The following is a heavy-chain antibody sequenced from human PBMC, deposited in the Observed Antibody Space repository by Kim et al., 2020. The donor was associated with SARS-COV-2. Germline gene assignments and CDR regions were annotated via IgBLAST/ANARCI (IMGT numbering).Heavy chain of an antibody. V-gene: IGHV3-11*03. CDR2: ISRSSSYT. Sequence: GGSLRLSCAASGFTFSDYYMSWIRQAPGKGLEWVSYISRSSSYTNYADSVKGRFTISRDNAKNSLYLQMNSLRAEDTAVYYCARMPYYDFWSTLYRNTNWFDPWGQATLVTVSS. CDR3: ARMPYYDFWSTLYRNTNWFDP. CDR1: GFTFSDYY. J-gene: IGHJ5*02. D-gene: IGHD3-3*01.